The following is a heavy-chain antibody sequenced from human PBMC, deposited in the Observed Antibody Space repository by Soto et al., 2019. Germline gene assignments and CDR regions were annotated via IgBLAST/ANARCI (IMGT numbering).Heavy chain of an antibody. V-gene: IGHV3-23*01. CDR1: GFTFSRYA. Sequence: EVQLLESGGHLVQPGGSLRLSCAASGFTFSRYAMSWVRQAPGRGLDWVSGITGSGSITYYAASVKGRFTISRDHSKNTVNLQMNSLRAEDTALYYCARVVGGSSWHDNAFDIWGQGTMVTVSS. CDR3: ARVVGGSSWHDNAFDI. CDR2: ITGSGSIT. J-gene: IGHJ3*02. D-gene: IGHD6-13*01.